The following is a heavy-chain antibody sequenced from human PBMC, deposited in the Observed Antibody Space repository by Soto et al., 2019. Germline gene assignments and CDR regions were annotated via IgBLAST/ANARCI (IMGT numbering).Heavy chain of an antibody. CDR3: ATSPLLLFGVVIPPDY. Sequence: QVQLVQSRAEVRKPGASVKVSCKASGYTFTSYGISWVRQAPGQGLEWMGWISAYNGNTNYAQKLQGRVTMTTDTSTSTAYMELRCLRSDDTAVYYCATSPLLLFGVVIPPDYWGQGTLVTVSS. V-gene: IGHV1-18*04. J-gene: IGHJ4*02. D-gene: IGHD3-10*02. CDR1: GYTFTSYG. CDR2: ISAYNGNT.